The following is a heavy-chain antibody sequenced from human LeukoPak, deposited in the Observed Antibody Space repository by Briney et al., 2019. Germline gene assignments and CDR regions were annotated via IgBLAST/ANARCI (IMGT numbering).Heavy chain of an antibody. J-gene: IGHJ4*02. CDR2: FYTSGST. CDR1: GGSISSGSYY. Sequence: SETLSLTCTVSGGSISSGSYYWSWIRQPAGKGLEWIGRFYTSGSTNYNPLLKSRVTISVDTSKNQFSLKLSSVTAADTAVYYCARDSGEVPDYWGQGTLVTVSS. CDR3: ARDSGEVPDY. D-gene: IGHD3-10*01. V-gene: IGHV4-61*02.